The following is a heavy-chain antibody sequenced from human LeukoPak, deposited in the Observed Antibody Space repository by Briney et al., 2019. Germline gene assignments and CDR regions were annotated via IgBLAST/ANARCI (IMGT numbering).Heavy chain of an antibody. CDR1: GDSISRNSHY. Sequence: PSETLSLTCSVSGDSISRNSHYWCWIRQSAGKGLEWIGRLNPSRKIDYYPSLRSRLTMSLDPSENKLSLKLSSVTAADTALYYCARGRPSGHYFDFWGQGALVTVSS. D-gene: IGHD1-14*01. CDR2: LNPSRKI. J-gene: IGHJ4*02. CDR3: ARGRPSGHYFDF. V-gene: IGHV4-61*02.